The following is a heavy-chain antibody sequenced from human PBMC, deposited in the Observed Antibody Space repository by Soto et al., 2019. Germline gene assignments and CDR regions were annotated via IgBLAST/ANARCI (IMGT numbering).Heavy chain of an antibody. CDR3: ARLGFSYGFGGHXDY. V-gene: IGHV4-31*03. CDR1: GGSISSGGYH. Sequence: QVQLQESGPGLVKPSQTLSLTCTVSGGSISSGGYHWSWIRQHPGKGLEWIGYIYNSGSTYYNPXXXXXVTISVDTSKNQFSXKLSSVTAADTAVYYCARLGFSYGFGGHXDYWGXGXXVTVSS. D-gene: IGHD3-10*01. CDR2: IYNSGST. J-gene: IGHJ4*01.